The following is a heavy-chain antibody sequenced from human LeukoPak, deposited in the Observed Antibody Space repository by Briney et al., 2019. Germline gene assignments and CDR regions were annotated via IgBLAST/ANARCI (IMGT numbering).Heavy chain of an antibody. V-gene: IGHV1-24*01. D-gene: IGHD3-10*01. J-gene: IGHJ4*02. CDR1: GYTLTELS. Sequence: EASVKVSCKVSGYTLTELSMHWVRQAPGKGLEWMGGFDPEDGETIYAQNLQGRVTMTTDTSTSTAYMELRSLRSDDTAVYYCARGGVTSFVDYWGQGTLVTVSS. CDR2: FDPEDGET. CDR3: ARGGVTSFVDY.